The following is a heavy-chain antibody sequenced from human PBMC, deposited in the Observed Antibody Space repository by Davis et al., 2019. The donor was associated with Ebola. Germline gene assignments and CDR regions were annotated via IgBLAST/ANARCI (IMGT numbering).Heavy chain of an antibody. D-gene: IGHD2-15*01. CDR2: MNPNSGNT. CDR1: GYTFTSYG. V-gene: IGHV1-8*02. Sequence: ASVKVSCKASGYTFTSYGISWVRQAPGQGLEWMGWMNPNSGNTGYAQKFQGRVTMTRDTSISTAYMELSSLRSEDTAVYYCATDPPRIQIRGLVVVAARRALVYWGQGTLVTVSS. J-gene: IGHJ4*02. CDR3: ATDPPRIQIRGLVVVAARRALVY.